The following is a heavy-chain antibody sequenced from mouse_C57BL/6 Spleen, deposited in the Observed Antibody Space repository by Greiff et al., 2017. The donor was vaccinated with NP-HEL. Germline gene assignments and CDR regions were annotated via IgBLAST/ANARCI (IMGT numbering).Heavy chain of an antibody. CDR1: GYTFTSYW. CDR2: IDPSDSYT. V-gene: IGHV1-69*01. CDR3: AREGSSYFDY. D-gene: IGHD1-1*01. J-gene: IGHJ2*01. Sequence: VQLQQPGAELVMPGASVKLSCKASGYTFTSYWMHWVKQRPGQGLEWIGEIDPSDSYTNYNQKFKGKSTLTVDKSSSTAYMQLSSLTSEDSAVYYCAREGSSYFDYWGQGTTLTVSS.